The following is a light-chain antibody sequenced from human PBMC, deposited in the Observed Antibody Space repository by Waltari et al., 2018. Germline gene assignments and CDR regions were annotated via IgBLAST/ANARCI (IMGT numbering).Light chain of an antibody. Sequence: DIVMTQSPDSLAVSLGERATINCKSSQSVLHSSNNKNYLAWNQQKPGKPPKLLIYWASTRESGLPDRFSGSGSGTDFTLTISSLQSDDFAIYYCHRYNNWPPSLTFGGGTKLEI. J-gene: IGKJ4*01. CDR1: QSVLHSSNNKNY. CDR2: WAS. CDR3: HRYNNWPPSLT. V-gene: IGKV4-1*01.